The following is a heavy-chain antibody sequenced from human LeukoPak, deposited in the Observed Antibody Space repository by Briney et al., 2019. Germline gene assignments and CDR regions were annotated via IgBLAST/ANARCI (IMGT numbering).Heavy chain of an antibody. CDR3: ARGEGYCSSTSCRQAFDI. CDR1: GGSISSYY. Sequence: SETLSLTCTVSGGSISSYYWSWIRQPPGKGLEWIGYIYYSGSTNYNPSLKSRVTISVDTSKNQFSLKLSSVTAADTAVYYCARGEGYCSSTSCRQAFDIWGQGTMVTVSS. J-gene: IGHJ3*02. V-gene: IGHV4-59*12. D-gene: IGHD2-2*01. CDR2: IYYSGST.